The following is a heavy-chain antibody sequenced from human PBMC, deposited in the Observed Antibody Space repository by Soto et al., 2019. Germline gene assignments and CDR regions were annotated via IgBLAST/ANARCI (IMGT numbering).Heavy chain of an antibody. Sequence: SETLSLTCTVSGGSINTDGLYWNWIRQHPGRGLEWIGSIHYSGTTFDSPSLKTRLSMSVDTSKNEFSLQLSSVTAADTAFYFCARGSYIGTSGFSYWFFDLWGRGTLVTVSS. CDR2: IHYSGTT. J-gene: IGHJ2*01. V-gene: IGHV4-31*03. CDR1: GGSINTDGLY. D-gene: IGHD3-10*01. CDR3: ARGSYIGTSGFSYWFFDL.